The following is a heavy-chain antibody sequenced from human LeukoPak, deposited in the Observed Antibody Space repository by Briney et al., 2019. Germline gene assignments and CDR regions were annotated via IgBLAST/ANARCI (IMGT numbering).Heavy chain of an antibody. D-gene: IGHD2/OR15-2a*01. Sequence: PSETLSLTCSVSGRSVSNSYWTWLRQPPGKGLEWIGYIYYSGSTNYNPSLKSRVTISVDTSKNQFSLKLNSVTAADTAVYYCAREWFNSSSDPWGQGTLVTVSS. CDR1: GRSVSNSY. CDR2: IYYSGST. CDR3: AREWFNSSSDP. J-gene: IGHJ5*02. V-gene: IGHV4-59*02.